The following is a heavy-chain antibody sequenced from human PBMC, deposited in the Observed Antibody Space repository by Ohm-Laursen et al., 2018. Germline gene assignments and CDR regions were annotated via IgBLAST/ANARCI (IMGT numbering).Heavy chain of an antibody. Sequence: SLRLSCSASGFTFDDYAMHWVRQAPGKGLEWVSGISWNSGSIGYADSVKGRFTISRDNAKNSLYLQMNSLRAEDTALYYCAKDTLGRWYWGQGTLVTVSS. CDR1: GFTFDDYA. CDR2: ISWNSGSI. V-gene: IGHV3-9*01. CDR3: AKDTLGRWY. D-gene: IGHD7-27*01. J-gene: IGHJ4*02.